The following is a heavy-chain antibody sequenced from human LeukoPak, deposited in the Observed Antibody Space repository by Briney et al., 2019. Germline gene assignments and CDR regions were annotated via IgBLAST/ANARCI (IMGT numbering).Heavy chain of an antibody. Sequence: GGSLRLSCAASGFTFSSYSMNWVRQAPGKGLEWVSSISSSSSYIYYADSVKGRFTISRDNAKNSLYLQMNSLRAEDTAVYYCARMVVAAATTYYYYGMDVWGQGTTVTVSS. D-gene: IGHD2-15*01. CDR2: ISSSSSYI. J-gene: IGHJ6*02. CDR3: ARMVVAAATTYYYYGMDV. CDR1: GFTFSSYS. V-gene: IGHV3-21*01.